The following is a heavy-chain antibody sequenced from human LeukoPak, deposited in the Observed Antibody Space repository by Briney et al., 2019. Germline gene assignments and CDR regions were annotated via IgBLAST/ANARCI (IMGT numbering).Heavy chain of an antibody. D-gene: IGHD2-2*01. Sequence: GGSLRLSCAASGFTFSSYGMHWVRQAPGKGLEWVAVISYDGSNKYYADSVKGRFTISRDNSKNTLYLQMNSLRAEDTAVYYCAKDYCSSTSCYGMDVWGPGTTVTVSS. CDR2: ISYDGSNK. V-gene: IGHV3-30*18. CDR3: AKDYCSSTSCYGMDV. CDR1: GFTFSSYG. J-gene: IGHJ6*02.